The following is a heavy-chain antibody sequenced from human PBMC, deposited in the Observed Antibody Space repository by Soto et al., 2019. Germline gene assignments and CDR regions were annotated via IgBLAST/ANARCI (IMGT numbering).Heavy chain of an antibody. CDR2: ISSSGSTI. D-gene: IGHD5-12*01. J-gene: IGHJ4*02. V-gene: IGHV3-48*03. CDR1: GFTFSSYE. Sequence: PGGSLRLSCAASGFTFSSYEMNWVRQAPGKGLEWVSYISSSGSTIYYADSVKGRFTISRDNAKNSLYLQMNSLRAEDTAVYYCARVGDGYNSVDYWGQGTLVTVSS. CDR3: ARVGDGYNSVDY.